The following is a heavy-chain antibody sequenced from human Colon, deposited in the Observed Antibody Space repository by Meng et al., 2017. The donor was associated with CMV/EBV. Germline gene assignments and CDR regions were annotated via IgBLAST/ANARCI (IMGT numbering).Heavy chain of an antibody. V-gene: IGHV4-39*07. J-gene: IGHJ4*02. Sequence: QLQLQESGPGLVKPSETLPLTCTVSGGSISSSSYYWGWIRQPPGKGLEWIGSIYYSGSTYYNPSLKSRVTISVDTSKNQFSLKLSSVTAADTAVYYCARAAAAGEYYFDYWGQGTLVTVSS. D-gene: IGHD6-13*01. CDR2: IYYSGST. CDR1: GGSISSSSYY. CDR3: ARAAAAGEYYFDY.